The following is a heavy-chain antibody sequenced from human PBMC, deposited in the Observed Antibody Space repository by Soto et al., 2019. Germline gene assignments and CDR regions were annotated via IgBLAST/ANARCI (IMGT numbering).Heavy chain of an antibody. D-gene: IGHD3-10*01. Sequence: SETLSLTCTVSGGSVSSGSYYWSWIRQPPGKGLEWIGYIYYSGSTNYNPSLKSRVTISVDTSKNQFSLKLSSVTAADTAVYYCARMGSGSYPYYYYYGMDVWGQGTTVTVSS. CDR1: GGSVSSGSYY. J-gene: IGHJ6*02. CDR2: IYYSGST. CDR3: ARMGSGSYPYYYYYGMDV. V-gene: IGHV4-61*01.